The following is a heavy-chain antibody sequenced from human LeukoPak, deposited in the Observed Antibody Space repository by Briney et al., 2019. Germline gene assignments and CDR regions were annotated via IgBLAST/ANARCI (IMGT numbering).Heavy chain of an antibody. CDR1: GYTFSAYC. CDR2: INPNSGGT. J-gene: IGHJ4*02. V-gene: IGHV1-2*02. D-gene: IGHD1-26*01. Sequence: ASVKVSCKASGYTFSAYCMHWVRQAPGQGLEWMGWINPNSGGTNYAQKFQGRVTMTRDTSISTAYMELSRLRSDDTAVYYCARDSYSGTATAYWGQGTLVTVSS. CDR3: ARDSYSGTATAY.